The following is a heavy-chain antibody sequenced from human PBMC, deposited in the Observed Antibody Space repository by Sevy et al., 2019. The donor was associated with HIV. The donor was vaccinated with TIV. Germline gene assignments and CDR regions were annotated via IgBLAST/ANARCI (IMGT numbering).Heavy chain of an antibody. J-gene: IGHJ6*02. CDR2: IWYDGSNK. CDR3: ARDGTTVTTDYYYGMDV. V-gene: IGHV3-33*01. D-gene: IGHD4-17*01. Sequence: GGSLRLSCAATGFTFSSYGMHWVRQAPGKGLEWVAVIWYDGSNKYYADSVKGRFTISRDNSKNRLYLQMNSLRAEDTAVYYCARDGTTVTTDYYYGMDVWGQGTTVTVSS. CDR1: GFTFSSYG.